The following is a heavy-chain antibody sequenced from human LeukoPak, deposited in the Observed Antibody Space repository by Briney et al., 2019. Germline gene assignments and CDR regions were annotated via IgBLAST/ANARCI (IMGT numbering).Heavy chain of an antibody. V-gene: IGHV4-39*07. D-gene: IGHD3-9*01. CDR1: GGSISSSSYY. Sequence: SETLSLTCTVSGGSISSSSYYWGWIRQPPGKGLEWIGSIYYSGSTYYNPSLKSRVTISVDTSKNQFSLKLSSVTAADTAVYYCARWGYDILTGYYRGFDYWGQGTLVTVSS. CDR2: IYYSGST. J-gene: IGHJ4*02. CDR3: ARWGYDILTGYYRGFDY.